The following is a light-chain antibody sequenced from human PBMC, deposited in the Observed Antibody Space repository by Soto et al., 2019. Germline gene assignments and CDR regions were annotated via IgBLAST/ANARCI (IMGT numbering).Light chain of an antibody. Sequence: IVITPRPATLSVSPGARATLSCRASLSVSTHLAWYQQKPGQAPGLLIYDSSNRATCIPASFSGSGSGTDFTLNISSVEPADFAVYYCQQHSNWPLTFGEGTKVDIK. CDR1: LSVSTH. V-gene: IGKV3-11*01. J-gene: IGKJ4*01. CDR3: QQHSNWPLT. CDR2: DSS.